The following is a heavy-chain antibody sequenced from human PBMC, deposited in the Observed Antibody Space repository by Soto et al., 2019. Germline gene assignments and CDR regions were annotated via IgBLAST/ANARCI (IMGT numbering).Heavy chain of an antibody. CDR3: ASRKNLDV. CDR1: GVPINTSSLY. Sequence: QVQLKGSGPGLVKPSQTLFLTCSVSGVPINTSSLYWSWVRQLPGTGLQWIGCISYNGTSYYNPSLRSRLLISLDTSKNRVPLTVTAVTAADTAVYYCASRKNLDVWGQGTAIIVSS. CDR2: ISYNGTS. J-gene: IGHJ6*02. V-gene: IGHV4-31*03.